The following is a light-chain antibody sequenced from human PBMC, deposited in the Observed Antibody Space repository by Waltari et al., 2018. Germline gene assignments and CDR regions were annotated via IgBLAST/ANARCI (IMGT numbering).Light chain of an antibody. V-gene: IGKV2-30*01. CDR1: PSLVNSDGNTY. Sequence: DVVMTQSPLSLPVTLGQPASISCRSSPSLVNSDGNTYLNWFQQRPGQSPRRLIYKVSNRDSGVPDRFSGSGSGTDFTLTISRVEAEDVGLYYCMQGTHWPLWTFGQGTKVEIK. J-gene: IGKJ1*01. CDR2: KVS. CDR3: MQGTHWPLWT.